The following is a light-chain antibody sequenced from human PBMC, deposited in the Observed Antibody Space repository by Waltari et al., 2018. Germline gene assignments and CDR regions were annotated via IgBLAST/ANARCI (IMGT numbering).Light chain of an antibody. Sequence: QSVLIQPPSASGAPGQRVTISCSGSSSTIGSHTVNWYRHLPGTAPKLLIHSNNLRPSGVPDRFSGSKSGTSASLAISGLQSEDEAVYYCATWDDDSLYVLFGGGTKLTVL. CDR1: SSTIGSHT. CDR2: SNN. CDR3: ATWDDDSLYVL. J-gene: IGLJ2*01. V-gene: IGLV1-44*01.